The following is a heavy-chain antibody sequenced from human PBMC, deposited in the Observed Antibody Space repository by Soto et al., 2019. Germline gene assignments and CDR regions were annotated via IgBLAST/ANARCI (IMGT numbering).Heavy chain of an antibody. CDR2: LYYSGST. Sequence: SETLSLTCTVSGASISSYNWNWFRQPPGRGLEWIGYLYYSGSTNYNPSLKSRATISVDTSKNQFSLKLNSVTAADTAVYYCARSIGAVAGPDEWGQGTLVTVS. CDR1: GASISSYN. J-gene: IGHJ4*02. D-gene: IGHD6-19*01. CDR3: ARSIGAVAGPDE. V-gene: IGHV4-59*01.